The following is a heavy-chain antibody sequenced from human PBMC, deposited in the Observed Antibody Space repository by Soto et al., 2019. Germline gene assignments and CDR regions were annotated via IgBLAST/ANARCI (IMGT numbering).Heavy chain of an antibody. CDR1: GFSFSDYY. Sequence: GGSLRLSCAASGFSFSDYYMNWIRQAPGKGLEWVSYISSSGNSIYYADSVRGRFTISRDIAKNSLYLQLNSLRAEDTAVYFCASSVRAGTFDYWCQGTLLTVSS. CDR3: ASSVRAGTFDY. V-gene: IGHV3-11*01. D-gene: IGHD6-19*01. J-gene: IGHJ4*02. CDR2: ISSSGNSI.